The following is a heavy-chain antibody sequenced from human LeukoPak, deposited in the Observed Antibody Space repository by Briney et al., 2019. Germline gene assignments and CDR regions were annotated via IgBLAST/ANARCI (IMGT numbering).Heavy chain of an antibody. Sequence: SETLSLTCTVSGGSISSYYWGWIRQPPGKGLEWIGNVYYSGNTYYNPSLKSRITISVDTSKRQFSLRLSSLTAADTAVYYCVRDADPLTAVVTPQWARFDYWGQGTLVTVSS. CDR3: VRDADPLTAVVTPQWARFDY. V-gene: IGHV4-39*02. D-gene: IGHD4-23*01. CDR1: GGSISSYY. CDR2: VYYSGNT. J-gene: IGHJ4*02.